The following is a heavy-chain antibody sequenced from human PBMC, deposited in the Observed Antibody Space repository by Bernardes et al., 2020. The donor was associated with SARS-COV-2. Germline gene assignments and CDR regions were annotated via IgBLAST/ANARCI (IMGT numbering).Heavy chain of an antibody. J-gene: IGHJ6*02. CDR2: ISSSSSYI. Sequence: GSLRLSCAASVLTFSSYSMNWVRQGPGKGLEWVSYISSSSSYIYYADSVKGRFTISRDNAKNSLYLQMNSLRAEDTAVYYCARVLTRFKQLGFYGMDVWGQGTTVTVSS. D-gene: IGHD6-6*01. CDR3: ARVLTRFKQLGFYGMDV. CDR1: VLTFSSYS. V-gene: IGHV3-21*05.